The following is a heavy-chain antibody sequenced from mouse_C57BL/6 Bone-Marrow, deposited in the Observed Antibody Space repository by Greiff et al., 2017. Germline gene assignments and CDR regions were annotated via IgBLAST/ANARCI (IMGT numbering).Heavy chain of an antibody. J-gene: IGHJ3*01. Sequence: QVQLQQPGAELVKPGASVKLSCKASGYTFTSYWMQWVKQRPGQGLEWIGEIDPSDSYTNYNQKFKGKATLTVDTSSSTAYMQLSSLTSDDSAVYYCARFLYWGQGTLVTVSA. CDR3: ARFLY. CDR2: IDPSDSYT. V-gene: IGHV1-50*01. CDR1: GYTFTSYW.